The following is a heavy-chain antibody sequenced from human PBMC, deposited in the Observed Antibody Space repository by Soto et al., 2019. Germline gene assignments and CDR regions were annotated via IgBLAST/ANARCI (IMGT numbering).Heavy chain of an antibody. Sequence: QVQLVQSGAEVKKPGASVKVSCKASGYTFTSYGISWVRQAPGQGLEWMGWISAYNGNTNYAQKLQGRVTMTTDTSPXTAYMGLRSLRSDDTAVYYCASSLLVGYGLEGESDWGQGTLVTVSS. D-gene: IGHD5-18*01. V-gene: IGHV1-18*01. CDR3: ASSLLVGYGLEGESD. J-gene: IGHJ4*02. CDR2: ISAYNGNT. CDR1: GYTFTSYG.